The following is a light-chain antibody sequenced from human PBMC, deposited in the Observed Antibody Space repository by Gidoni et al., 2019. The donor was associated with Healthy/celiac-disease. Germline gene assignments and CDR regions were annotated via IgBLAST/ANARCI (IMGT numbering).Light chain of an antibody. J-gene: IGKJ1*01. CDR3: QQSYSTPWT. V-gene: IGKV1-39*01. Sequence: DIQMTQSPSSLSASVGDRVTITCRASQSISSNLNWYQQKPGKAPKLLIYAAPSLQSGVPSRFSGSGSGTDFTLTISSLQPEDFATYYCQQSYSTPWTFGQGTKVEIK. CDR1: QSISSN. CDR2: AAP.